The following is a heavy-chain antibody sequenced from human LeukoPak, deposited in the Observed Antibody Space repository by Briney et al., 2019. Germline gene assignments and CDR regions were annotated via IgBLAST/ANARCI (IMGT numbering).Heavy chain of an antibody. CDR3: AAGSGGYDPFDY. V-gene: IGHV3-33*01. Sequence: GGSLRLSCAASGFTFSSYAMHWVRQAPGKGLEWVAVIWYDGSNKYYADSVKGRFTISRDNSKNTLYLQMNSLRSEDTAVYYCAAGSGGYDPFDYWGQGTLVTVSS. D-gene: IGHD5-12*01. J-gene: IGHJ4*02. CDR2: IWYDGSNK. CDR1: GFTFSSYA.